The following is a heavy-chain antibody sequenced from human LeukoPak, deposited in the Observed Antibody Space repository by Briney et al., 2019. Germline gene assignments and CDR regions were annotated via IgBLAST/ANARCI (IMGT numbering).Heavy chain of an antibody. Sequence: GASVKVSCKASGYTFTSYGISWVRQAPGQGLEWMGWISAYNGNTNYAQKLRRRVTMTTDTSTSTAYMELRSLRSDDTAVYYCARGDRGGWYYDSSGYFNYFDYWGQGTLVTVSS. V-gene: IGHV1-18*01. J-gene: IGHJ4*02. CDR1: GYTFTSYG. CDR3: ARGDRGGWYYDSSGYFNYFDY. CDR2: ISAYNGNT. D-gene: IGHD3-22*01.